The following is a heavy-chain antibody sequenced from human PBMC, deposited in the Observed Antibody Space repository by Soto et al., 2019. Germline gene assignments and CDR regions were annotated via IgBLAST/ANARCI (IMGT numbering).Heavy chain of an antibody. V-gene: IGHV3-30-3*01. Sequence: QLVESGGGVVQPERSLKLSCTASNFVFSVYSMHLVRQAPGKGLEWVAIISYDGGNKYYADSVKGPFTISRDNSKNTLYLQMHSLRREDTAVYYSARDTDQHAFWGGSLDSWGQGTLVTVSS. CDR3: ARDTDQHAFWGGSLDS. CDR1: NFVFSVYS. CDR2: ISYDGGNK. J-gene: IGHJ4*02. D-gene: IGHD2-15*01.